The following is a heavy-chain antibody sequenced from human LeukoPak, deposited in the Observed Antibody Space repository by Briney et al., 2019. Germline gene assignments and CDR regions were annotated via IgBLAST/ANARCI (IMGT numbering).Heavy chain of an antibody. CDR1: GGSISSYY. CDR3: AREGVAYCGGDCYFGYFDY. V-gene: IGHV4-59*01. J-gene: IGHJ4*02. Sequence: KPSETLSLTCTVSGGSISSYYWSWIRQPPGKGLEWIGYIYYSGSTNYNPSLKSRVTISVDTSKNQFSLKLSSVTAADTAVYYCAREGVAYCGGDCYFGYFDYWGQGTLVTVSS. D-gene: IGHD2-21*02. CDR2: IYYSGST.